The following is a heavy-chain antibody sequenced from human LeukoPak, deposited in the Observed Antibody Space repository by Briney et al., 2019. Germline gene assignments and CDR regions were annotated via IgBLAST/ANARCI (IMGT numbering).Heavy chain of an antibody. D-gene: IGHD6-19*01. J-gene: IGHJ4*02. CDR2: ISGSDDAT. V-gene: IGHV3-23*01. CDR3: ARGHQWLDEFGDY. Sequence: GGSLRLSCTASGFTFNNYAMSWVRQTPGRGLEWVSTISGSDDATYYADSVEGRFTISRDNSKNTLSLQMNSLRAEDTAVYYCARGHQWLDEFGDYWGQGTLVTVSS. CDR1: GFTFNNYA.